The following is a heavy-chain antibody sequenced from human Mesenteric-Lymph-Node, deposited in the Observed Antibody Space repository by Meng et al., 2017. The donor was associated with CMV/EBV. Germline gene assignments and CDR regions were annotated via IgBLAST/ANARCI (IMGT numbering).Heavy chain of an antibody. CDR2: IRFDGSYK. J-gene: IGHJ6*02. D-gene: IGHD1-26*01. CDR3: AKGGSGSYPTYGMDV. V-gene: IGHV3-30*02. CDR1: GFTFSSYS. Sequence: GESLKISCAASGFTFSSYSMNWVRQAPGKGLEWVAFIRFDGSYKYYADSVKGRFTISRDNSKNTLYLQMNSLRAEDTAVYYCAKGGSGSYPTYGMDVWGQGTTVTVSS.